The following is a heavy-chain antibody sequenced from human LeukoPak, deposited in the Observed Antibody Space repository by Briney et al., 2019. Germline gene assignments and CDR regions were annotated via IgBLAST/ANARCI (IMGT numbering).Heavy chain of an antibody. CDR2: IIPIIGTA. Sequence: SVKVSCKASGGTFSSYAISWVRQAPGQGLEWMGGIIPIIGTANYAQKFQGRVTITADESTSTAYMELSSLRSEDTAVYYCARDRGWAGYSYGFYYWGQGTLVTVSS. J-gene: IGHJ4*02. D-gene: IGHD5-18*01. CDR3: ARDRGWAGYSYGFYY. CDR1: GGTFSSYA. V-gene: IGHV1-69*13.